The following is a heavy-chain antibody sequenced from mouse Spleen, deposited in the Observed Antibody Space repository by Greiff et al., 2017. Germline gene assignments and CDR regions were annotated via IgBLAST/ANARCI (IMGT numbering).Heavy chain of an antibody. CDR3: ARAALWYFDV. V-gene: IGHV5-9*04. J-gene: IGHJ1*01. Sequence: EVNVVESGGGLVKLGGSLKLSCAASGFTFSSYYMSWVRQTPEKRLEWVATISSGGGSTYYPDSVKGRFTISRDNAKNTLYLQMSSLNSEDTAVYYCARAALWYFDVWGAGTTVTASS. CDR1: GFTFSSYY. CDR2: ISSGGGST.